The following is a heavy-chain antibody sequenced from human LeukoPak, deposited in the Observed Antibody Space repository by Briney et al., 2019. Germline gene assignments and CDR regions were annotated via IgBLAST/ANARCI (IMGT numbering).Heavy chain of an antibody. J-gene: IGHJ3*02. D-gene: IGHD6-13*01. Sequence: SETLSLTCTVSGGSISSSSYYWGWIRQPPGKGLEWIGSIYHSGSTYYNPSLKSRVTISVDTSKNQFSLKLSSVTAADTAVYYCARDPPYSSSWYLPDDAFDIWGQGTMVTVSS. CDR1: GGSISSSSYY. CDR2: IYHSGST. V-gene: IGHV4-39*07. CDR3: ARDPPYSSSWYLPDDAFDI.